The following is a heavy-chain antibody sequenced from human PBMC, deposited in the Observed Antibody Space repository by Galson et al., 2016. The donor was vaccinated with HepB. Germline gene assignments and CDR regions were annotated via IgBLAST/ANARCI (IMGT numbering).Heavy chain of an antibody. CDR2: TSASNGNT. J-gene: IGHJ5*02. D-gene: IGHD3-3*01. Sequence: SVKASCKASGYPYISYGINWVRQAPGQGLEWMRWTSASNGNTDYAQKFHGRVTMTTDTSTNTAYMELRSLRSDDTAMYYCARSSFGVSNPWGQGTLVTVSS. CDR3: ARSSFGVSNP. V-gene: IGHV1-18*01. CDR1: GYPYISYG.